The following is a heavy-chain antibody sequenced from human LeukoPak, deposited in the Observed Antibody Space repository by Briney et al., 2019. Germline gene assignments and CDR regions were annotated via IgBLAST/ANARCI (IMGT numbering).Heavy chain of an antibody. CDR1: GYTFTDYY. CDR2: VDPEDGEA. V-gene: IGHV1-69-2*01. Sequence: ASVKISCMVSGYTFTDYYMHWVQQAPGKGLEWMGLVDPEDGEAIYAEKFQGRVTITADTSTDTAYMELSSLRSEDTAVYYCATDRSPGIAAAGYWGQGTLVTVSS. D-gene: IGHD6-13*01. J-gene: IGHJ4*02. CDR3: ATDRSPGIAAAGY.